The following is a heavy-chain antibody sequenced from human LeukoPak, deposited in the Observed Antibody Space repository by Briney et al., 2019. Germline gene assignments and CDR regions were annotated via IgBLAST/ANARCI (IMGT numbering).Heavy chain of an antibody. CDR1: GFTVSSNF. V-gene: IGHV3-66*01. Sequence: GGSLRLSCAASGFTVSSNFMSWVRQAPGQGLEWVSVIYSGGSTYYADSVKGRFTISRDNSKNTLYLQMNSLRVEDTAVYYCALGLVTDYWGQGTLVTVSS. CDR3: ALGLVTDY. J-gene: IGHJ4*02. D-gene: IGHD3-9*01. CDR2: IYSGGST.